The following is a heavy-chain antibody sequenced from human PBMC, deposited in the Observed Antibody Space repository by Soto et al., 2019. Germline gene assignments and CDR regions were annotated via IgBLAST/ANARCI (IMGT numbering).Heavy chain of an antibody. Sequence: PGESLKISCKGSGYSFTSYWIGWVRQMPGKGLEWMGIIYPGDSDTRYSPSFQGQVTISADKSISTAYLQWSSLKASDTAMYYCATHYYDSSGYYYLGYWGQGTLVTVSS. V-gene: IGHV5-51*01. J-gene: IGHJ4*02. CDR3: ATHYYDSSGYYYLGY. D-gene: IGHD3-22*01. CDR2: IYPGDSDT. CDR1: GYSFTSYW.